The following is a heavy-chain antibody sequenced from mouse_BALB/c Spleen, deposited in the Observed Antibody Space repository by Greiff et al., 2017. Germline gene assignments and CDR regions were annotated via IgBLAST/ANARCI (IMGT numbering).Heavy chain of an antibody. Sequence: DVKLVESGGGLVQPGGSLRLSCATSGFTFTDYYMSWVRQPPGKALEWLGFIRNKANGYTTEYSASVKGRFTISRDNSQSILYLQMNTLRAEDSATYYCARAFDYDWFAYWGQGTLVTVSA. CDR2: IRNKANGYTT. CDR1: GFTFTDYY. V-gene: IGHV7-3*02. J-gene: IGHJ3*01. CDR3: ARAFDYDWFAY. D-gene: IGHD2-4*01.